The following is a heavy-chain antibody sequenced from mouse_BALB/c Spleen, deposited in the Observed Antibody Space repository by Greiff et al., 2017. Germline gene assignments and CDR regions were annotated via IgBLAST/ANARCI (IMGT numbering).Heavy chain of an antibody. Sequence: VQLQQSGAELMKPGASVKISCTATGYTFSSYWIEWVKQRPGHGLEWIGEILPGSGSTNYNEKFKGKATFTADTSSNTAYMQLSSLTSEDSAVYYWARGARARARDDWGQGTSVTVSS. V-gene: IGHV1-9*01. CDR1: GYTFSSYW. CDR3: ARGARARARDD. D-gene: IGHD3-1*01. J-gene: IGHJ4*01. CDR2: ILPGSGST.